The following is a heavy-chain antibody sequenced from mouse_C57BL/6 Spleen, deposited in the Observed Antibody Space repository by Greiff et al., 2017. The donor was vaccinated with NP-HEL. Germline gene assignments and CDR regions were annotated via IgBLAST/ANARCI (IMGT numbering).Heavy chain of an antibody. CDR2: IDPENGDT. CDR1: GFNIKDDY. J-gene: IGHJ4*01. Sequence: VQLQQSGAELVRPGASVKLSCTASGFNIKDDYMHWVKQRPEQGLEWIGWIDPENGDTEYASKFQGKATITADTSSNTAYLQLSSLTSEDTAVYYCTTRDYGSSGAMDYWGQGTSVTVSS. CDR3: TTRDYGSSGAMDY. V-gene: IGHV14-4*01. D-gene: IGHD1-1*01.